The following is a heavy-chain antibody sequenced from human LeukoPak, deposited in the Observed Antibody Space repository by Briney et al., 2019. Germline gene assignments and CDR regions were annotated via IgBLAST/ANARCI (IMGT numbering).Heavy chain of an antibody. Sequence: SGTLSLTCAVYGGSFSGYYWSWIRQPPGKGLEWIGEINHSGSTNYNPSLKSRVTISVDTSKNQFSLKLSSATAADTAVYYCARVGSSGERWPNDYWGQGTLVTVSS. V-gene: IGHV4-34*01. CDR3: ARVGSSGERWPNDY. D-gene: IGHD5-24*01. CDR2: INHSGST. J-gene: IGHJ4*02. CDR1: GGSFSGYY.